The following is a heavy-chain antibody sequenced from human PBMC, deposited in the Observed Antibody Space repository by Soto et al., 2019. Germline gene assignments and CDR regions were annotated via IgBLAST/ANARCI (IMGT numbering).Heavy chain of an antibody. CDR2: TSADNGDT. D-gene: IGHD2-2*01. J-gene: IGHJ4*02. CDR1: GYTFNRYG. V-gene: IGHV1-18*04. Sequence: QVQLVQSGAEVKEPGASVKVSCKASGYTFNRYGFSWVRQAPGQGLEWMAWTSADNGDTNYAPQLQGRVTLTTDTSTGTAYMELGSLRSDDTAVYYCARDERGTCTGSNCYYFDYWGQGTLVTVSS. CDR3: ARDERGTCTGSNCYYFDY.